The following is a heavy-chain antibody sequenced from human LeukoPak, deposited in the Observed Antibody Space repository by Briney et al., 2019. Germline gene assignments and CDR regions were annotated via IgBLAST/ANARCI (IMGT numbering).Heavy chain of an antibody. J-gene: IGHJ3*02. CDR1: GFTLSSYS. V-gene: IGHV3-21*01. D-gene: IGHD3-10*01. CDR3: ASFPPYMVRTDAFDI. Sequence: KPGGSLRLSCAASGFTLSSYSMNWVRQAPGKGLEWVSSISRSSAYIYYADSVKGRFTISRDNAKNSLYLQMNSLRAVDTAVYYCASFPPYMVRTDAFDIWGQGTMVTVSS. CDR2: ISRSSAYI.